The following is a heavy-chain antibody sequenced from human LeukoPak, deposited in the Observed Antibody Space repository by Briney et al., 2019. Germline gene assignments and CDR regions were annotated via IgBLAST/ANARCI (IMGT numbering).Heavy chain of an antibody. CDR3: ARGYYYGSGSYHYYYYMDV. V-gene: IGHV1-3*03. CDR1: GYTFTSYA. CDR2: INAGNGNT. D-gene: IGHD3-10*01. Sequence: ASVKVSCKASGYTFTSYAMHWVRQAPGQRLEWMGWINAGNGNTKYSQEFQGRVNINRDTSASTAYMELSSLRSEDMAVYYCARGYYYGSGSYHYYYYMDVWGKGTTVTVSS. J-gene: IGHJ6*03.